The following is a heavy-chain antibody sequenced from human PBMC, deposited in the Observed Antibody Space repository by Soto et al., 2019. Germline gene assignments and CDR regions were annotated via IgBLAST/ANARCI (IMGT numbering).Heavy chain of an antibody. CDR3: ARGSLQFDP. Sequence: SETLSLTCTVSGGSLNNYYWSWIRQPAGKGLEWIGRIYPTGNTNYKSSLRSRVTISVDTSKNQFSLKLRFLTAADTAMYYCARGSLQFDPWGQGTLVTVSS. V-gene: IGHV4-4*07. J-gene: IGHJ5*02. CDR2: IYPTGNT. CDR1: GGSLNNYY. D-gene: IGHD1-1*01.